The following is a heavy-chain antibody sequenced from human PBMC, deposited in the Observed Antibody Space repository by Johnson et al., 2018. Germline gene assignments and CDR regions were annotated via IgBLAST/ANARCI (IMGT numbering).Heavy chain of an antibody. J-gene: IGHJ6*03. CDR2: VSSDGTNE. CDR1: AFTFSNYG. V-gene: IGHV3-30*18. CDR3: AKDLGNFYYYYMDV. Sequence: QVQLQESGGGVVQPGRSLGLSCTASAFTFSNYGMHWVRQAPGKGREWVAVVSSDGTNEFYADSVKGRFTISRDNSKNTMYLQMNTLRAEDTAVYYCAKDLGNFYYYYMDVWGKGTTVTVSS.